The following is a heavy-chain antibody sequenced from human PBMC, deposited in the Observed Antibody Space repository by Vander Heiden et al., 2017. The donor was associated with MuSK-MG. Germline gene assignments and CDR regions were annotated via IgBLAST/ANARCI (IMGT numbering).Heavy chain of an antibody. D-gene: IGHD4-17*01. Sequence: EVQLLESGGGLVQPGGSLRLSCAASGFSFANYAMGWVRQAPGEGLEWVSAITGSGAGTYYADSVKGRFSISRDNSQNTLSLQLTSLRAEDTAIYFCAKSGYYGETRARNHFDIWGPGTLVTVSS. J-gene: IGHJ4*02. CDR1: GFSFANYA. CDR3: AKSGYYGETRARNHFDI. CDR2: ITGSGAGT. V-gene: IGHV3-23*01.